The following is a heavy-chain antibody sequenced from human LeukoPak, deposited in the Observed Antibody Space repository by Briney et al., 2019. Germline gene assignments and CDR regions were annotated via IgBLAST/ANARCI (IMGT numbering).Heavy chain of an antibody. Sequence: ASVKVSCKASGYTFTSYDINWVRQATGQGLEWMGWMNPNSGNTGYAQKFQGRVTMTRNTSISTAYMELSSLRSEDTAVYYCARGLWPNIVVVITTGNWSDPWGQGTLVTVSS. CDR3: ARGLWPNIVVVITTGNWSDP. J-gene: IGHJ5*02. CDR1: GYTFTSYD. D-gene: IGHD3-22*01. CDR2: MNPNSGNT. V-gene: IGHV1-8*01.